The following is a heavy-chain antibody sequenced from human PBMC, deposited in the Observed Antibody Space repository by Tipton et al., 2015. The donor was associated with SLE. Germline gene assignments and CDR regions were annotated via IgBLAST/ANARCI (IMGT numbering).Heavy chain of an antibody. V-gene: IGHV3-21*04. CDR2: ISSSSSYI. Sequence: GSLRLSCAASGFTFSSYSMNWVRQAPGKGLEWVSSISSSSSYIYYADSVKGRFTISRDNAKNSLYLQMNSLRAEDTALYYCARDTQQLVRGNFDYWGQGTLVTVSS. CDR3: ARDTQQLVRGNFDY. J-gene: IGHJ4*02. D-gene: IGHD6-13*01. CDR1: GFTFSSYS.